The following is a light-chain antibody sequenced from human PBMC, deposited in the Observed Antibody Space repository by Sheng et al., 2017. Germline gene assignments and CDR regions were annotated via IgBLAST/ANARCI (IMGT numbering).Light chain of an antibody. J-gene: IGLJ2*01. CDR1: SNDIGSYNL. CDR2: GGT. CDR3: SSYTSRSMPV. V-gene: IGLV2-14*02. Sequence: QSALTQPASVSGSPGQSITISCTGTSNDIGSYNLVSWYQHHPGTAPKLLIYGGTKRPSGVSRRFSGSKSGNTASLTISGLQAEDEADYSCSSYTSRSMPVFGGGTKLTVL.